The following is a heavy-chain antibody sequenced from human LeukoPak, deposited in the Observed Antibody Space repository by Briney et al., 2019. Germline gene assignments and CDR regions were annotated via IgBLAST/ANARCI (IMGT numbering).Heavy chain of an antibody. CDR2: IYYSGST. J-gene: IGHJ4*02. V-gene: IGHV4-59*01. Sequence: SETLSLTCTVSGGSMRSYYWSWIRQPPGKGLEWIANIYYSGSTNYNPSLKSRVTTSIDTSKNQFSLKLSSVTAADTAVYYCARDRGPYGDYADYWGQGTLVTVSS. D-gene: IGHD4-17*01. CDR3: ARDRGPYGDYADY. CDR1: GGSMRSYY.